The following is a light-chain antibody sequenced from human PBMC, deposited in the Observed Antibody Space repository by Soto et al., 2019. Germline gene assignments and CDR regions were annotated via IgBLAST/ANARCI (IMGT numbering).Light chain of an antibody. CDR2: YDD. CDR3: SSYTSSSTPV. J-gene: IGLJ1*01. Sequence: QSVLTQPPSVSGAPRQRVTISCSGSSSNIGSNAVNWYQQFPGKAPKLLIHYDDLLASWVSARFSGSKSGNTASLTISGLQAEDEADYYCSSYTSSSTPVFGTGTKVNVL. CDR1: SSNIGSNA. V-gene: IGLV1-36*01.